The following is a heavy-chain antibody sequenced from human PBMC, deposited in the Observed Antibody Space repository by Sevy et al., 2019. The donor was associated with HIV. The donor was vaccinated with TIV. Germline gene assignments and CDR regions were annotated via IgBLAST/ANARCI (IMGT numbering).Heavy chain of an antibody. Sequence: GGSLRLSCAASGFTFTNYNMNWVRQAPGKGLEWVSSISSSSSYIYYADSVKGRFTISRDNAKNSLYLQMNSLRAEDTAVYYCARDYVVPTSIDYYYYGMDVWGQGTTVTVSS. D-gene: IGHD2-2*01. CDR3: ARDYVVPTSIDYYYYGMDV. CDR1: GFTFTNYN. CDR2: ISSSSSYI. J-gene: IGHJ6*02. V-gene: IGHV3-21*01.